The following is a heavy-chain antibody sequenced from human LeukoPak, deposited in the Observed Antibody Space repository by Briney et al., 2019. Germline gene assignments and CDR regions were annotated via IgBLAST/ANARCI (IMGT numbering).Heavy chain of an antibody. CDR1: GFTFSSYG. Sequence: PGGSLRLSCEASGFTFSSYGMSWVRQAPGKGLEWVSGISGSGTTTNYADSVKGRFTISRDQSKNTLFLQMDSLRAEDTAVYFCAKSYGSGTFYNEGLYSDFWGRGTLVTVSS. J-gene: IGHJ4*02. CDR2: ISGSGTTT. CDR3: AKSYGSGTFYNEGLYSDF. V-gene: IGHV3-23*01. D-gene: IGHD3-10*01.